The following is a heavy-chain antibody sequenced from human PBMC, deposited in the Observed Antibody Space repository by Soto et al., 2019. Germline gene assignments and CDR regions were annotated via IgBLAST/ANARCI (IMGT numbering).Heavy chain of an antibody. CDR1: GYTFTSYG. V-gene: IGHV1-18*01. CDR2: ISAYNGNT. Sequence: ASVKVSCKASGYTFTSYGIIWVRQAPGQGLEWMGWISAYNGNTNYAQKLQGRVTMTTDTSTSTAYMELRSLRSDDTAVYYCARDHLPQRGYYGMDVWGQGTTVTVSS. D-gene: IGHD6-25*01. J-gene: IGHJ6*02. CDR3: ARDHLPQRGYYGMDV.